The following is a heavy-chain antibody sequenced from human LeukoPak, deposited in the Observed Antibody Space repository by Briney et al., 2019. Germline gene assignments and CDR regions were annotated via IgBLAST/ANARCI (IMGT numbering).Heavy chain of an antibody. J-gene: IGHJ4*02. V-gene: IGHV4-39*01. D-gene: IGHD1-14*01. CDR3: ARPNRPITGRVDY. CDR2: IYSSGST. CDR1: GGSISSSSYY. Sequence: SETLSLTCTVSGGSISSSSYYWGWIRQPPGKGLEWIGSIYSSGSTYYNPSLKSRVTISVDTSKNQFSLKLSSVSAADTAVYYCARPNRPITGRVDYWGQGTLVTVSS.